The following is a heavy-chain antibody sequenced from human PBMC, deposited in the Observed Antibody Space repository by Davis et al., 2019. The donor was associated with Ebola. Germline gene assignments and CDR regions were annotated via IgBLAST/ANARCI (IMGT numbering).Heavy chain of an antibody. CDR1: GGSVSTGGYS. CDR3: ASSTTVSAGGKPVFDY. D-gene: IGHD4-11*01. Sequence: SETLSLTCAVSGGSVSTGGYSWAWIRQPPGRDLEWMGCLHHSGSTYYNPSLWGRVTISLDTSKNHFSLSLSSVTAADTAVYYCASSTTVSAGGKPVFDYWGQGTLVTVSS. V-gene: IGHV4-30-2*01. CDR2: LHHSGST. J-gene: IGHJ4*02.